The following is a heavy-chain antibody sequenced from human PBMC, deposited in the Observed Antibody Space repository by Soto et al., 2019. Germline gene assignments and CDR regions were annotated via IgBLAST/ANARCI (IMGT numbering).Heavy chain of an antibody. CDR2: ISYDSDTI. V-gene: IGHV3-48*02. J-gene: IGHJ6*02. Sequence: GGSLRLSCAGSGFTFGTYSMNWARQAAGKGLEWIAYISYDSDTIQYADSVRGRFTISRDNAKNSLYLQMNSLRDEDTAVYYCARLYYDYVWGQGTTVTVSS. CDR3: ARLYYDYV. D-gene: IGHD3-3*01. CDR1: GFTFGTYS.